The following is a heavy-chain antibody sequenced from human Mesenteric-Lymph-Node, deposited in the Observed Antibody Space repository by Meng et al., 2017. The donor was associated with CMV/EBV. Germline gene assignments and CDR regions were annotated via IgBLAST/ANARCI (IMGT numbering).Heavy chain of an antibody. CDR3: AVGYCSSISCYFGMDV. Sequence: VSVHVSRMASGYTFTGYYMHWVRQAPGQGLEWMGWINPNSGGTNYAQKFQGRVTMTRDTSISTAYMDLSRLRSDDTAVYYCAVGYCSSISCYFGMDVWGQGTTVTVSS. CDR2: INPNSGGT. V-gene: IGHV1-2*02. CDR1: GYTFTGYY. J-gene: IGHJ6*02. D-gene: IGHD2-2*01.